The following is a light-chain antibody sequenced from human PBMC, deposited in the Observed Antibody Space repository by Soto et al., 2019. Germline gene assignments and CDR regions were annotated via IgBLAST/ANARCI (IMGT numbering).Light chain of an antibody. CDR2: DVS. CDR3: SSYTSSSTLDV. CDR1: SSDVGGYNY. Sequence: SALTQPASVSGSPGQSITISCTGTSSDVGGYNYVSWYQQHPGKAPKLMIYDVSNRPSGVSNRFSGSKSGNTASLTISGLQAEDEADYCCSSYTSSSTLDVFGTGTKVTVL. V-gene: IGLV2-14*01. J-gene: IGLJ1*01.